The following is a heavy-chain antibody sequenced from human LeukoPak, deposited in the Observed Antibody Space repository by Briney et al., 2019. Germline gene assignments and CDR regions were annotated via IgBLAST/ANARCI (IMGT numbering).Heavy chain of an antibody. D-gene: IGHD5-24*01. CDR2: INEDGSAK. CDR1: GFTFSSSW. V-gene: IGHV3-7*01. J-gene: IGHJ4*02. Sequence: GGSLRLSCAASGFTFSSSWMSWVRQAPGKGLEWVANINEDGSAKYYVDSVKGRFTISRDNAKRSPDLQVNSLRAEDTAVYYCTRSRRDGNDYWGQGTLVTVSS. CDR3: TRSRRDGNDY.